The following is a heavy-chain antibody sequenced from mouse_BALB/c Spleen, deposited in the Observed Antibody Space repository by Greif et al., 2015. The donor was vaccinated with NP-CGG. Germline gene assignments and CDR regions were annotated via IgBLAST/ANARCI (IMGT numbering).Heavy chain of an antibody. V-gene: IGHV1-80*01. CDR3: ARSDYGYAMDY. D-gene: IGHD1-1*01. J-gene: IGHJ4*01. CDR2: IYPGDGDT. CDR1: GYAFSSYW. Sequence: VMLVESGAELVRPGSSVKISCKASGYAFSSYWMNWVKQRPGQGLEWIGQIYPGDGDTNYNGKFKGKATLTADKSSSTAYMQLSSLTSEDSAVYFCARSDYGYAMDYWGQGTSVTVSS.